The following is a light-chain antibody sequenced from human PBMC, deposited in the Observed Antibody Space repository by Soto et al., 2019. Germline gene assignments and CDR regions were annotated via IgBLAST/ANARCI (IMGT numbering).Light chain of an antibody. V-gene: IGLV2-8*01. CDR2: EVN. CDR3: SSYAGSNIVV. J-gene: IGLJ2*01. Sequence: QSALTQPPSASGSPGQSVTISCTGTSSDVGGYNFVSWYQQHPGKAPKVMIYEVNERPSGVTDRFSGSKSGNTASLTVSGLQAEDEADYYCSSYAGSNIVVFGGGTKLTVL. CDR1: SSDVGGYNF.